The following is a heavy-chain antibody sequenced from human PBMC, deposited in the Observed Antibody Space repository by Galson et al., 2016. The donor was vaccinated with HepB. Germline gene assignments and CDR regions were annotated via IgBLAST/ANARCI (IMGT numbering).Heavy chain of an antibody. D-gene: IGHD5-24*01. CDR3: SRLSNDGYNFLDS. CDR1: GYIFTTNY. V-gene: IGHV5-51*01. Sequence: QSGAEVKRPGESLKISCKGSGYIFTTNYIAWVRQMPGKGLEWMGIIWPSDSETRYSPSFQGQVTFSADKSINTAYLQWSSLKASDTAMYYCSRLSNDGYNFLDSWGQGTLVSVSS. J-gene: IGHJ4*02. CDR2: IWPSDSET.